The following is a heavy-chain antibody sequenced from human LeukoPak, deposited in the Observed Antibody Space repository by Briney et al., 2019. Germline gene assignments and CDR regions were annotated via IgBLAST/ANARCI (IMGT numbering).Heavy chain of an antibody. CDR2: ISSGGTYS. CDR1: GFTLNTYG. V-gene: IGHV3-21*01. J-gene: IGHJ4*02. D-gene: IGHD2-2*01. Sequence: GGSLRLSCAASGFTLNTYGMNWRRHAPGKGLESVSSISSGGTYSNYAHSVKGRFTNARDNAKHSLYLQMNSLRAEDTAVYYCARVPSPYSFDSWGQGTLVTVSS. CDR3: ARVPSPYSFDS.